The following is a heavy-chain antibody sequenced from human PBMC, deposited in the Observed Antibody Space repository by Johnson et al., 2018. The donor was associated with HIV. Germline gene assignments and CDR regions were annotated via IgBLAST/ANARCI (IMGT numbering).Heavy chain of an antibody. Sequence: VQLVESGGGLVQPGGSLRLSCAASGFTFSSYWMHWVRQAPGKGLVWVSRINSDGSSTSYADSVKGRFTISRDNAEDSLYLQMDSLRAEDTALYYCARDRKYNFWSGYDTWGQGTMVSVSS. D-gene: IGHD3-3*01. CDR2: INSDGSST. CDR3: ARDRKYNFWSGYDT. J-gene: IGHJ3*01. CDR1: GFTFSSYW. V-gene: IGHV3-74*01.